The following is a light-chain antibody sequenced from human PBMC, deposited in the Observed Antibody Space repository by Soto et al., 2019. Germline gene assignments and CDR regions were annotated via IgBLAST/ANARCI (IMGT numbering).Light chain of an antibody. Sequence: QSVLTQPASVSGSPGQSITISCTGTSSDVGGYNYVSWYQQHPGKAPKLMIYEDSNRPSGVSNRFSGSKSGNTASLTISGLQAEDEADYYCSSYTSSSTFYVFGTGTKLTVL. V-gene: IGLV2-14*01. CDR3: SSYTSSSTFYV. CDR2: EDS. CDR1: SSDVGGYNY. J-gene: IGLJ1*01.